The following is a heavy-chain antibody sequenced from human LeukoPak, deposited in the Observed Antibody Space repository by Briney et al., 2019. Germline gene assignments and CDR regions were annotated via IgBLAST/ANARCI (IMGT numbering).Heavy chain of an antibody. CDR1: GFTFSSYG. Sequence: GGSLRLSCAASGFTFSSYGMRWVRQAPGKGLEWVSAISGSGGSTYYADSVKGRFTISRDNSKNTLYLQMNSLRAEDTAVYYCAKPAFSGSYYFDYWGQGILVTVSS. V-gene: IGHV3-23*01. D-gene: IGHD1-26*01. J-gene: IGHJ4*02. CDR2: ISGSGGST. CDR3: AKPAFSGSYYFDY.